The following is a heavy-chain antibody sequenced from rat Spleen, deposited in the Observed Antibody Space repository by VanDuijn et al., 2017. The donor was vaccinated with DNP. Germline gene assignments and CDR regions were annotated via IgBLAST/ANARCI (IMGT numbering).Heavy chain of an antibody. Sequence: EVQLVESGGGLVQPGRSLKLSCAASGFTFSDYYMTWVRQAPTKGLEWVASINHDGNNIYYRDSVKDRFTISRDNAKSSLYPQMDSLRSEDTATYYCSRGAAIYFDYWGQGVMVTVSS. CDR3: SRGAAIYFDY. D-gene: IGHD1-2*01. CDR2: INHDGNNI. V-gene: IGHV5-20*01. J-gene: IGHJ2*01. CDR1: GFTFSDYY.